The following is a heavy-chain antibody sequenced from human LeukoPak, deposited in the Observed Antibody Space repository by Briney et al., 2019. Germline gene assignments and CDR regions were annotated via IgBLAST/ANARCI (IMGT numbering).Heavy chain of an antibody. D-gene: IGHD2-2*01. V-gene: IGHV1-18*01. CDR2: ISAYNGNT. CDR3: ARAGYCSSTSCYEADYYYYGMDV. Sequence: ASVKVSCKASGYTFTSYGISWVRQAPGRGLEWMGWISAYNGNTNYAQKLQGRVTMTTDTSTSTAYMELRSLRSDDTAVYYCARAGYCSSTSCYEADYYYYGMDVWGQGTTVTVSS. J-gene: IGHJ6*02. CDR1: GYTFTSYG.